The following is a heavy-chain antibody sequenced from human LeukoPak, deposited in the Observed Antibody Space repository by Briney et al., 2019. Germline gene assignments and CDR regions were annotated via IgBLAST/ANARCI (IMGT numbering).Heavy chain of an antibody. J-gene: IGHJ3*02. Sequence: PSETLSLTCTVSGGSISSYYWSWIRQPAGKGLEWIGRLYTSGSTNYNPSLKSRVTMSVDTSKNQFSLKLSSVTAADTAVYYCARETYSSGWYPVAFDIWGQGTMVTVSS. V-gene: IGHV4-4*07. CDR2: LYTSGST. CDR3: ARETYSSGWYPVAFDI. CDR1: GGSISSYY. D-gene: IGHD6-19*01.